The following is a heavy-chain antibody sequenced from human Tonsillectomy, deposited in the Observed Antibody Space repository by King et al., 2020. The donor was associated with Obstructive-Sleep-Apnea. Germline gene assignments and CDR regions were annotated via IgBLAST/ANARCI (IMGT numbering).Heavy chain of an antibody. D-gene: IGHD2-15*01. CDR1: GYNFTSYW. CDR2: IYPGDSDT. Sequence: VQLVESGAEVKKPGESLKISCKGSGYNFTSYWIGWVRQMPGKGLEWMGIIYPGDSDTTYSPSFQGHVTISADKSISIAYLQWSSLKASDTAMYYCEGGYCSCGSCSPPYFDYWGQGTLVTVSS. V-gene: IGHV5-51*01. J-gene: IGHJ4*02. CDR3: EGGYCSCGSCSPPYFDY.